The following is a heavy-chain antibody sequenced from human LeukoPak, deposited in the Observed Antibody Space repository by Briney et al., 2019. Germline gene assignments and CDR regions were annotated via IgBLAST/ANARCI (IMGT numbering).Heavy chain of an antibody. Sequence: SETLSLTCTVSGGSISSYYWSWIRQPPGKGLEWIGYISYSGSTNYNPSLKSRVTISVDTPKNQFSLKLSSVTAAGTAVYYCARVVVRNWFDPWGQGTLVTVSS. D-gene: IGHD6-6*01. CDR1: GGSISSYY. V-gene: IGHV4-59*01. CDR3: ARVVVRNWFDP. CDR2: ISYSGST. J-gene: IGHJ5*02.